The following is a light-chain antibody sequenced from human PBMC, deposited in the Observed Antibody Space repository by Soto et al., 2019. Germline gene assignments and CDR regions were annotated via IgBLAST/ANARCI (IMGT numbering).Light chain of an antibody. Sequence: QSVLTQPPSASGTPGQRVTISCSGGDSNFGSNDVSWYQQLPGTAPKLLIYDNYHRPSGVPGRFSGSKSGTSASLVISGLRSDDADDYYGAAWDSSLGGWVFGGGTKVTVL. J-gene: IGLJ3*02. V-gene: IGLV1-47*02. CDR1: DSNFGSND. CDR3: AAWDSSLGGWV. CDR2: DNY.